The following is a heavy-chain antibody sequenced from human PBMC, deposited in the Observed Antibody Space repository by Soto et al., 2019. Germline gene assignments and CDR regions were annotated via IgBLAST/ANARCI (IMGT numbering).Heavy chain of an antibody. V-gene: IGHV3-30*18. D-gene: IGHD6-25*01. J-gene: IGHJ6*02. Sequence: GGSLRLSCAASGFTFSTYCMHWVRQAPGKGLEWVAVISYDGSNKYYADSVKGRFTISRDNSKNTLYLQMNSLRPEDTAVYYCAKDLLRPGRAYGMDVWGQGTTVTSP. CDR3: AKDLLRPGRAYGMDV. CDR2: ISYDGSNK. CDR1: GFTFSTYC.